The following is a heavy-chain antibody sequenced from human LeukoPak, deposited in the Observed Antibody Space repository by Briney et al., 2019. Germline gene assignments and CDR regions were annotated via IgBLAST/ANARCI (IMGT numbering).Heavy chain of an antibody. CDR3: AKDKGSSSWYYFDY. CDR2: ISWNSGSI. J-gene: IGHJ4*02. CDR1: GFTFDDYA. Sequence: GGSLRLSCAASGFTFDDYAMHWVRQAPGKGLEWVSGISWNSGSIGYADSVKGRFTISRDNAKNSLYLQMNSLRAEDTALYYCAKDKGSSSWYYFDYWGQGTLVTVSS. D-gene: IGHD6-13*01. V-gene: IGHV3-9*01.